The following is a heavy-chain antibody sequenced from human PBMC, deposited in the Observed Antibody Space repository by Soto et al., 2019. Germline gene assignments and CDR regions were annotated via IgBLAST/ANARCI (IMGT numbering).Heavy chain of an antibody. Sequence: EVQLEESGGGLVKPGGSLRLSCAASGFTFSNYNMNWVRQAPEKGLEWVSSISSSSSYIYYADSVKGRFTISRDNAKNSLYLQMNSLRAEDTAVYYCARGSAEAGTAAIDHWGQGTLVTVSS. D-gene: IGHD6-19*01. CDR1: GFTFSNYN. CDR2: ISSSSSYI. J-gene: IGHJ4*02. CDR3: ARGSAEAGTAAIDH. V-gene: IGHV3-21*01.